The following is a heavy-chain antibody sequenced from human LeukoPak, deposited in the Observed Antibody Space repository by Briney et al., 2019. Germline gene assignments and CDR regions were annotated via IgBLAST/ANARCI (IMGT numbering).Heavy chain of an antibody. D-gene: IGHD1-26*01. J-gene: IGHJ4*02. CDR2: IRDDGSNT. Sequence: GGSLRLSCTASGFTFRMYAMSWVRQAPGKGLEWVAFIRDDGSNTYYADSGKGRFSISRDNSKNTLYLQMNGLRTDDTAVYYCAKDRIVGATSGYYFDYWGQGTLVTVSS. V-gene: IGHV3-30*02. CDR1: GFTFRMYA. CDR3: AKDRIVGATSGYYFDY.